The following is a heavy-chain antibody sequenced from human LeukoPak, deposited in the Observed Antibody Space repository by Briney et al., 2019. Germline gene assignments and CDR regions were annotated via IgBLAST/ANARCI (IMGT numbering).Heavy chain of an antibody. CDR2: IYTSGST. V-gene: IGHV4-61*02. CDR1: GGSISSGSYY. CDR3: ARTDFWSGYYPI. J-gene: IGHJ4*02. Sequence: PSETLSLTCTVSGGSISSGSYYWSWVRQPAGKGLEWIGRIYTSGSTNYNPSLKSRVIISVDTSKNQFSLKLSSVTAADTAVYYCARTDFWSGYYPIWGQGTLVTVSS. D-gene: IGHD3-3*01.